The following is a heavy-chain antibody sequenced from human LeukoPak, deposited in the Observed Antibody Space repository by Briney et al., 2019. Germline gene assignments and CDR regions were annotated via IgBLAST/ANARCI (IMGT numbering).Heavy chain of an antibody. D-gene: IGHD6-19*01. CDR2: IYYSGST. V-gene: IGHV4-59*08. Sequence: PSETLSLTCTVSGGSISSYYWSWIRQPPGKGLEWIGYIYYSGSTNYNPSLKSRVTISVDTSKNQFSLKLSSVTAADTAVYYCARAGWGLSYYFDYWGQGTLVTVSS. CDR3: ARAGWGLSYYFDY. J-gene: IGHJ4*02. CDR1: GGSISSYY.